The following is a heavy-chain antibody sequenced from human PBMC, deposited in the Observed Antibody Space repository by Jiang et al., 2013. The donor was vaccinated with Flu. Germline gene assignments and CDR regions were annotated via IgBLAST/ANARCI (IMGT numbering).Heavy chain of an antibody. CDR3: AKATETANLDY. J-gene: IGHJ4*02. Sequence: VVQPGRSLRLSCAASGFTFSSYGMHWVRQAPGKGLEWVAVISYDGSNKYYADSVKGRFTISRDNSKNTLYLQMNSLRAEDTAVYYCAKATETANLDYWGQGTLVTVSS. V-gene: IGHV3-30*18. D-gene: IGHD5-18*01. CDR1: GFTFSSYG. CDR2: ISYDGSNK.